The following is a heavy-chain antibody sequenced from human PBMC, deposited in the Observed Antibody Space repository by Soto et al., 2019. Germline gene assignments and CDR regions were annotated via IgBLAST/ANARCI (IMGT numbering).Heavy chain of an antibody. CDR3: ARGPGYCGYDTKLDY. CDR1: GGSFCGYY. D-gene: IGHD5-12*01. Sequence: QVQLQQWGAGLLKPSETLSLTCAVYGGSFCGYYWSWIRQPPGHGLEWSGEINHSGSTTYNPSLKSRVTISVDTSKNQFSLKLSSVTAAATAVYYCARGPGYCGYDTKLDYCGQGTLVTVSS. CDR2: INHSGST. J-gene: IGHJ4*02. V-gene: IGHV4-34*01.